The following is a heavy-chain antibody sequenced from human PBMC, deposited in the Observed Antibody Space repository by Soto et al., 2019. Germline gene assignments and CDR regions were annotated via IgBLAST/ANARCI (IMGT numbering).Heavy chain of an antibody. CDR1: GFTFSNYV. V-gene: IGHV3-30-3*01. Sequence: HPGGSLRLSCAASGFTFSNYVMNWVRQAPGKGLEWVTVISYDGNNEYYADSVKGRFTISRDNSKNTLYLQLNSLRVEDTAVYYCVRARGQLAPADFWGQGTLVTVSS. J-gene: IGHJ4*02. D-gene: IGHD6-6*01. CDR3: VRARGQLAPADF. CDR2: ISYDGNNE.